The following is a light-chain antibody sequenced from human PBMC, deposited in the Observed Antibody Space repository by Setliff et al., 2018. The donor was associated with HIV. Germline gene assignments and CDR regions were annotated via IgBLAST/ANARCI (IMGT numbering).Light chain of an antibody. Sequence: QSALAQPRSVSGSPGQSVTISCTGTSSDVGGYAHVSWYQEKPGKAPKLIIYDVIKRPSGVPDRFSATKSGNTASLTISGLQAEDEADYYCCSNTGSNTYVFGTGTKV. CDR1: SSDVGGYAH. CDR3: CSNTGSNTYV. V-gene: IGLV2-11*01. J-gene: IGLJ1*01. CDR2: DVI.